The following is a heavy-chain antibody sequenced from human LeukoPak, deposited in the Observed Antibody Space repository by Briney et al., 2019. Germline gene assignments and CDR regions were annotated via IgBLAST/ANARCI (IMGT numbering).Heavy chain of an antibody. Sequence: SETLSLTCTVSGGSISSSSYYWGWIRQPPGKGLEWNGSIYYSGSTYYNPSLKSRVTISVDTSKNQFSLKLSSVTAADTAVYYCARDERITMVRTDWYFDLWGRGTLVTVSS. CDR2: IYYSGST. J-gene: IGHJ2*01. CDR3: ARDERITMVRTDWYFDL. V-gene: IGHV4-39*07. CDR1: GGSISSSSYY. D-gene: IGHD3-10*01.